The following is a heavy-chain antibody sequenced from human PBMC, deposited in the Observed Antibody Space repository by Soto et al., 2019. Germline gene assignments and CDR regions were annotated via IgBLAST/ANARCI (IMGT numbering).Heavy chain of an antibody. D-gene: IGHD1-7*01. V-gene: IGHV4-39*01. CDR1: GGSISSSSYY. J-gene: IGHJ5*02. CDR3: ARTYNWNFSWFDP. CDR2: IYYSGST. Sequence: SETLSLTCTVSGGSISSSSYYWGWIRQPPGKGLEWIGSIYYSGSTYYNPSLKSRVTISVDTSKNQFSLKLSSVTAADMAVYSCARTYNWNFSWFDPWGQGALVTVSS.